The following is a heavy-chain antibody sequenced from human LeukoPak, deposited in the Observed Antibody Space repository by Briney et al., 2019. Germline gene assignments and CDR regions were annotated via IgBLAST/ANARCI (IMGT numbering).Heavy chain of an antibody. Sequence: GGSLRLSCAASGFTFSSYSMNWVRQAPGKGLEWVSSISSSSSYIYYADSVKGRFTISRDNAKNSLYLQMNSLRAEDTAVYYCARDRRDGYTFDYWGQGTLVTASS. V-gene: IGHV3-21*01. D-gene: IGHD5-24*01. CDR1: GFTFSSYS. CDR2: ISSSSSYI. CDR3: ARDRRDGYTFDY. J-gene: IGHJ4*02.